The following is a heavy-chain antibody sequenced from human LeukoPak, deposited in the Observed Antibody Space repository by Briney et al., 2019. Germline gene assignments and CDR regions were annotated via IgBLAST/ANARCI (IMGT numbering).Heavy chain of an antibody. CDR1: GYTSTSHG. CDR3: ARDLLYSSSWAFDY. Sequence: GASVKVSCKASGYTSTSHGISWVRQAPGQGLEWMGWISAYNDNTNYAQKLQGRVTMTTDTSTSTAYMELRSKISDNGGVYFCARDLLYSSSWAFDYWGQGTLVTVSS. CDR2: ISAYNDNT. J-gene: IGHJ4*02. D-gene: IGHD6-13*01. V-gene: IGHV1-18*01.